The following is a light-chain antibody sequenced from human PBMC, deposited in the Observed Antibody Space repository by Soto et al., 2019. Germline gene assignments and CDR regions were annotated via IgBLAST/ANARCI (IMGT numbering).Light chain of an antibody. V-gene: IGKV3-15*01. CDR2: GAS. J-gene: IGKJ1*01. CDR1: QSVNTN. Sequence: IGATQSPGTLSVSPVQSPTLSCRSSQSVNTNFAWYQQKPGQAPRLLIYGASTRATGIPARFSGSGSGTEFTLTISSLQPDDFATYYCQGYNSFGLWTFGQGTKVDIK. CDR3: QGYNSFGLWT.